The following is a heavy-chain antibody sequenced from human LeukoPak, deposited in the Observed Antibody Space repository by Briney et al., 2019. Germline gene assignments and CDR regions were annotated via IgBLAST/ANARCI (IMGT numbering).Heavy chain of an antibody. CDR1: GGIFNSYA. D-gene: IGHD3-10*01. Sequence: SVKVSCKTSGGIFNSYAISWVRQAPGQGLEWLGGIIPIFETANYAQKFQGRVTISADESTRTAYMELSSLRSEDTAMYYCARGSQEVRGLFMTPYYYYDMHVWGKGTTVTVSS. CDR3: ARGSQEVRGLFMTPYYYYDMHV. CDR2: IIPIFETA. J-gene: IGHJ6*04. V-gene: IGHV1-69*13.